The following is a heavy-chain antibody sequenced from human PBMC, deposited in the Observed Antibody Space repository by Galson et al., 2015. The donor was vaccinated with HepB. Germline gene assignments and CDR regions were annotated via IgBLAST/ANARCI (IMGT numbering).Heavy chain of an antibody. CDR1: GFTFSWYG. CDR2: ISYGGSNK. CDR3: TKDRKGRLMFLRGVIMKGPDY. Sequence: SLRLSCAASGFTFSWYGMHWVRQAPGKGLEWLALISYGGSNKYYADSVRGRYTISRDNSKDMLYLQMTNLRSEDTAVYYCTKDRKGRLMFLRGVIMKGPDYWGQGTQVIVSS. V-gene: IGHV3-30*18. D-gene: IGHD3-10*01. J-gene: IGHJ4*02.